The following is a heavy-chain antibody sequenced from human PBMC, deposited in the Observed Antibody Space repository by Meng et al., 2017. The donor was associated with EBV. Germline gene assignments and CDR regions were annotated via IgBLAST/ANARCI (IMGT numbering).Heavy chain of an antibody. J-gene: IGHJ4*02. CDR2: IYWNDGK. V-gene: IGHV2-5*01. D-gene: IGHD6-6*01. CDR3: AHIKAARPVDY. Sequence: QIRVEESGPTHDITTQTLTLTGTCQWFSASTRGLLVDWLRQAPGKALEWLALIYWNDGKPYSPSLNSKLTITKDTSKNQVVLTMTNMDPVYAATYYCAHIKAARPVDYWGQGTLVTVSS. CDR1: WFSASTRGLL.